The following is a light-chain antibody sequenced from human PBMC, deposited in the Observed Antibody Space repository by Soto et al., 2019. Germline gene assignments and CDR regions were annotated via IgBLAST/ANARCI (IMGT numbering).Light chain of an antibody. J-gene: IGKJ1*01. CDR2: AAS. Sequence: DIQMTQSPSSLSASVGDRVTITCRASQAVSNFVAWYQHRPGMAPKVLMYAASTLQTGVSSRFIGSGSGTDFPLTISRLLPEDFATYYWQQTHSAPWTFGQGTRVDVK. CDR1: QAVSNF. V-gene: IGKV1-39*01. CDR3: QQTHSAPWT.